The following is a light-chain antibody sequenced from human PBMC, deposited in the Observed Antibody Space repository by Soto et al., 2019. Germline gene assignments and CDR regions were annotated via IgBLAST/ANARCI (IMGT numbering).Light chain of an antibody. Sequence: EIVLTQSPATLSLSPGERATLSCRASQSVSSYLAWYQQKPGQAPRLLIYDASNRATAIPARFSGSGSGTDFTLTISSLEPEDFALYYCLQRSSWPRTLGQGTKVEIK. CDR3: LQRSSWPRT. CDR2: DAS. J-gene: IGKJ1*01. V-gene: IGKV3-11*01. CDR1: QSVSSY.